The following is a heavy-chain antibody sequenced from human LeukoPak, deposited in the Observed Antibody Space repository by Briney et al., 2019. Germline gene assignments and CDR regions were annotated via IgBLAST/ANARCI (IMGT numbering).Heavy chain of an antibody. V-gene: IGHV4-30-2*01. CDR2: IYHSGST. J-gene: IGHJ4*02. CDR1: GGSISSGGYY. Sequence: PSQTLSLTCTVSGGSISSGGYYWSWIRQPPGKGLEWIGYIYHSGSTYYNPSLKSRVTISVDRSKNQFSLKLSSVTAADTAVYYCANVYYDFWSGYSYYFDSWGQGTLVTVSS. CDR3: ANVYYDFWSGYSYYFDS. D-gene: IGHD3-3*01.